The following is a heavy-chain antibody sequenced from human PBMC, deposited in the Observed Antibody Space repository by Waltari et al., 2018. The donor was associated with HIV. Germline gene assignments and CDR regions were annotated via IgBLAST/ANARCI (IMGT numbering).Heavy chain of an antibody. CDR3: ARSPIFGVVPQSVDY. J-gene: IGHJ4*02. V-gene: IGHV4-59*01. CDR2: ISHRVST. Sequence: QVQLQESDPGPLKPSQTLSLTCTVPGGSFSNDYGSWIRQPPGKGLEWIAYISHRVSTNYNPSRRSRVTISLDTSKNQFSLKLSSVTAADTAVYYGARSPIFGVVPQSVDYWCQGTLVTVSS. CDR1: GGSFSNDY. D-gene: IGHD3-3*01.